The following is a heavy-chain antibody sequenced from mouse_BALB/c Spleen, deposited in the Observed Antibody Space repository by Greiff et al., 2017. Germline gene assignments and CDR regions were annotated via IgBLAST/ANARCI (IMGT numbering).Heavy chain of an antibody. CDR1: GYTFSSYW. Sequence: QVQLQQSGAELMKPGASVKISCRATGYTFSSYWLEWVKQRPGHGLEWIGEILPGSGSTNYNEKFKGKATFTADTSSNTAYMQLSSLTSEDSAVYYCARGPGVDYWGQGTSVTVSS. CDR2: ILPGSGST. V-gene: IGHV1-9*01. J-gene: IGHJ4*01. CDR3: ARGPGVDY.